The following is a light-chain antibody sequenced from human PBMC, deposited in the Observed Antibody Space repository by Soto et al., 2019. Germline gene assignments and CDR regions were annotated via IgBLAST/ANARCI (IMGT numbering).Light chain of an antibody. Sequence: EIVVTQSPATLSVSPGERATLSWRASQGIGSTLAWYQQKPGQTPNLVIFDASPRATGVPARFSGGGAGTEFTLTINSLQSEDFAVSYCQRYNRWPLSFGGGTQVDIK. V-gene: IGKV3-15*01. CDR1: QGIGST. J-gene: IGKJ4*01. CDR2: DAS. CDR3: QRYNRWPLS.